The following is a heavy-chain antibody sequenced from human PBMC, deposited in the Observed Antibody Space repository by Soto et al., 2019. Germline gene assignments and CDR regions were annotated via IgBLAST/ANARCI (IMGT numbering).Heavy chain of an antibody. CDR3: ARGGYCITTSCGAPSPPEYYYGMDV. V-gene: IGHV1-69*13. CDR2: IIPIIGTA. J-gene: IGHJ6*02. D-gene: IGHD2-2*01. Sequence: ASVKVSCKSSGGTFSSHAFSWVRQAPGQGLEWMGGIIPIIGTANHARKFQGRVTISADESTSTAYMELGSLTSDDTAVYYCARGGYCITTSCGAPSPPEYYYGMDVWGQGTTVTVSS. CDR1: GGTFSSHA.